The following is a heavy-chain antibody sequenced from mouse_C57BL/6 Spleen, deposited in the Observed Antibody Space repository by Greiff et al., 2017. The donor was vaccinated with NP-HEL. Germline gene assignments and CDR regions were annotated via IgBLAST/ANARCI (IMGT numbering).Heavy chain of an antibody. V-gene: IGHV1-81*01. CDR3: APVVAPFAY. CDR2: IYPRSGNT. D-gene: IGHD1-1*01. Sequence: VKLMESGAELARPGASVKLSCKASGYTFTSYGISWVKQRTGQGLEWIGEIYPRSGNTYYNEKFKGKATLTADKSSSTAYMELRSLTSEDSAVYFCAPVVAPFAYWGQGTLVTVSA. CDR1: GYTFTSYG. J-gene: IGHJ3*01.